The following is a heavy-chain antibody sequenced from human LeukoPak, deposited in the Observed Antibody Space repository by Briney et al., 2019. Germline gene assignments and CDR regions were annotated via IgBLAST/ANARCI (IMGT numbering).Heavy chain of an antibody. V-gene: IGHV1-2*02. Sequence: ASVKVSCKASGYTFTDYYMHWVRQAPGQGLEWMGWINPNSGGTNYAQKFQGRVTMTRDTSISTAYMELSRLRSDDTAVYYCASALRYFDWLKVDAFDIWGQGTMVTVSS. CDR3: ASALRYFDWLKVDAFDI. D-gene: IGHD3-9*01. CDR2: INPNSGGT. J-gene: IGHJ3*02. CDR1: GYTFTDYY.